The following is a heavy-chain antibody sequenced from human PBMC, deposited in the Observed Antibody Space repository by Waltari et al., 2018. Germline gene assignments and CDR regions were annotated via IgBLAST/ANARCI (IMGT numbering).Heavy chain of an antibody. CDR1: GYSFTCYW. CDR3: ARTREGHYYYYGMDV. J-gene: IGHJ6*02. D-gene: IGHD4-17*01. CDR2: IYPGDSET. V-gene: IGHV5-51*01. Sequence: EVQLVQSGAEVKKPGESLKISCKGSGYSFTCYWIGWVSQMPGKGLEWMGIIYPGDSETRYSPSFQGQVTISADKSISTAYLQWSSLKASDTAMYYCARTREGHYYYYGMDVWGQGTTVTVSS.